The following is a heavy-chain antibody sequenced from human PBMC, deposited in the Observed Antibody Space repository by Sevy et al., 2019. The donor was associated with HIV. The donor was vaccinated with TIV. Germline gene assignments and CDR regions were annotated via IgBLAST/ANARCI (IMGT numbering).Heavy chain of an antibody. Sequence: ASVKVSCKVSGYTLTQLSMHWVRQAPGKGLEWMGSFDPEDGETLYAQKFQGRVTMTEDTSTDTAYMELRSLRSVDTAVYYCATTKDYYDSSGSPFDYWGQGTLVTVSS. CDR1: GYTLTQLS. V-gene: IGHV1-24*01. CDR3: ATTKDYYDSSGSPFDY. J-gene: IGHJ4*02. D-gene: IGHD3-22*01. CDR2: FDPEDGET.